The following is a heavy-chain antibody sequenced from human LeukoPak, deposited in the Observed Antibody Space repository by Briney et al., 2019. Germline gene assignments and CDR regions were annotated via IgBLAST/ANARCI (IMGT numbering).Heavy chain of an antibody. J-gene: IGHJ4*02. V-gene: IGHV4-31*03. CDR3: ARGYTAMATD. CDR2: IYYSGST. Sequence: SETLSLTCTVSGGSISSDGYYWSWIRQHPGKGLEWIGYIYYSGSTYYNPSLKSRVTISVDTSKNQFSLKLSSVTAADTAVYYCARGYTAMATDWGQGTLVTVSS. CDR1: GGSISSDGYY. D-gene: IGHD5-18*01.